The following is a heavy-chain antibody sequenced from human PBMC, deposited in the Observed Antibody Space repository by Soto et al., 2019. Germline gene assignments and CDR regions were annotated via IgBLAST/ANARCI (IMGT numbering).Heavy chain of an antibody. CDR1: GFTFDDYA. J-gene: IGHJ6*02. CDR2: ISGDGGST. Sequence: GGSLRLSCAASGFTFDDYAMHWVRQAPGKGLEWVSLISGDGGSTYYADSVKGRFTISRDNSKNSLYLQMNSLRTEDTALYYCAKDKLDDSSGYYYYYYGMDVWGQGTTVTVSS. V-gene: IGHV3-43*02. CDR3: AKDKLDDSSGYYYYYYGMDV. D-gene: IGHD3-22*01.